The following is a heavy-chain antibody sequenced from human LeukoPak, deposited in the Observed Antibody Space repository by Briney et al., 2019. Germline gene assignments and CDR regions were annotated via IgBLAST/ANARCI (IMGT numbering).Heavy chain of an antibody. Sequence: GGSLRLSRAASGFTFSSYWMHWVRQAPGKGLVWVSRINSDGSSTSYADSVKGRFTISRDNAKNTLYLQMNSLRAEDTAVYYCARGITVVRIPMEFDPWGQGTLVTVSS. CDR2: INSDGSST. D-gene: IGHD3-10*01. CDR1: GFTFSSYW. CDR3: ARGITVVRIPMEFDP. J-gene: IGHJ5*02. V-gene: IGHV3-74*01.